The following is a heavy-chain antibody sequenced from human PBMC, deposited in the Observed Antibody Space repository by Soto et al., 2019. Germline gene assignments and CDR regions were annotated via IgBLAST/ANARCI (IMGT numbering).Heavy chain of an antibody. CDR3: AKGRYFDSSGGCANY. V-gene: IGHV3-23*01. Sequence: EVKLLESGGGLVPPGASARLSCITSGFIFDNYAMSWVRQSPGRGLEWVAAISGSGHATYYTQSVQGRFIISRDKSKKTVFLQMNNLRAEDTAVYCCAKGRYFDSSGGCANYCGLGTLVTVSS. D-gene: IGHD3-22*01. CDR2: ISGSGHAT. J-gene: IGHJ4*02. CDR1: GFIFDNYA.